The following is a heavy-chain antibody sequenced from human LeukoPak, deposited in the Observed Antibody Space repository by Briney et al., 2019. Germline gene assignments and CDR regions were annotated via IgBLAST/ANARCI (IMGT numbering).Heavy chain of an antibody. V-gene: IGHV3-7*01. D-gene: IGHD1-26*01. Sequence: GGSLRLSCAASGFTFSNYWLSWVRQAPGKGLEWVANIKQDGSEKYYVDSVKGRFTLSRDNAKSTLYLQMNSLRAEDTAVYYCQRVRGSYCFDYWGQGTLVTVSS. CDR3: QRVRGSYCFDY. CDR2: IKQDGSEK. J-gene: IGHJ4*02. CDR1: GFTFSNYW.